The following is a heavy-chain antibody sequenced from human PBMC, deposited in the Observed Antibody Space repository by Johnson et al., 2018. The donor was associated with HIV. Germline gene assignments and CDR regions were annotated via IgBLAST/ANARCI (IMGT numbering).Heavy chain of an antibody. CDR3: ARDTVREPRHDVFDM. V-gene: IGHV3-20*04. J-gene: IGHJ3*02. CDR2: INWNGGST. D-gene: IGHD1-26*01. Sequence: MLLVESGGRVVWPGGSLRLTCAASEFTFGDFGMNWVRQAPGKGLDWVSNINWNGGSTTYADSVKGRFTISRDNAKNSVYLQMKNLRAEDTALYYCARDTVREPRHDVFDMWGQGTMVTVAA. CDR1: EFTFGDFG.